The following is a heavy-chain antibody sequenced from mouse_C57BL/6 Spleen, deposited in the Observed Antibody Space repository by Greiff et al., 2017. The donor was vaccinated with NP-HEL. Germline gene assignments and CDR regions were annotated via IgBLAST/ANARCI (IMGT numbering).Heavy chain of an antibody. CDR1: GYTFTSYW. V-gene: IGHV1-59*01. J-gene: IGHJ3*01. Sequence: QVQLQQPGAELVRPGTSVKLSCKASGYTFTSYWMHWVKQRPGQGLEWIGVIDPSDSYTNYIQKFNGKATLTVDTSSSTAYMQLSSLTSEDSAVYYCARGDSSGHVWFAYWGQGTLVTVSA. D-gene: IGHD3-2*02. CDR3: ARGDSSGHVWFAY. CDR2: IDPSDSYT.